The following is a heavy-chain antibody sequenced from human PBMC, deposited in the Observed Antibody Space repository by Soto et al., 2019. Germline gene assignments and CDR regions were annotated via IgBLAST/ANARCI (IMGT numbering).Heavy chain of an antibody. J-gene: IGHJ6*01. Sequence: EVQLVESGGGLVRPGGSLRLSCVVSDFTFSTYWMHWVRQVPGKGLVWVSRMNQDGSTTDYADSVKGRFTISRDNAKNTLHLQMNSLRAEDTAVYYCARDLSGRADVWGQGTTVTVSS. CDR1: DFTFSTYW. D-gene: IGHD3-10*01. CDR3: ARDLSGRADV. CDR2: MNQDGSTT. V-gene: IGHV3-74*01.